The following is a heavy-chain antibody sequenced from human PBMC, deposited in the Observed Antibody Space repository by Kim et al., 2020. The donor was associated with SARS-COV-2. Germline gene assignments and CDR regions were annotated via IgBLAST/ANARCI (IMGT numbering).Heavy chain of an antibody. Sequence: KGRFTISRDDSKNPLYLQMNSLKTEETAVYYCARGGSRYDFWSSYRFYMDVWGKGTTVTVSS. D-gene: IGHD3-3*01. CDR3: ARGGSRYDFWSSYRFYMDV. J-gene: IGHJ6*03. V-gene: IGHV3-72*01.